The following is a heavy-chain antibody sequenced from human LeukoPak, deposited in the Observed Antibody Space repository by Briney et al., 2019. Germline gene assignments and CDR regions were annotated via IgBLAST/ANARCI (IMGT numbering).Heavy chain of an antibody. J-gene: IGHJ4*02. V-gene: IGHV4-59*08. CDR2: RYYSGAS. D-gene: IGHD2-2*01. Sequence: SETLSLTCAVSTGSISGYYWSWIRQPPGKGLEWIGFRYYSGASNYNPSLRGRVTVSVDRSKSQVSLKMTSVTAADTAVYYCARALSESPAVFDSWGQGTLVSVSS. CDR1: TGSISGYY. CDR3: ARALSESPAVFDS.